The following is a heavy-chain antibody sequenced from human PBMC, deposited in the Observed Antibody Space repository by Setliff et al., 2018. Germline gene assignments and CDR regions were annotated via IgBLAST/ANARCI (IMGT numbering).Heavy chain of an antibody. V-gene: IGHV3-23*03. Sequence: PGGSLRLSCAASGFNFSPYAMSWVRQAPGKGLEWVSTIYSGDRDTFYTYSVKGRFTTFRDGSTNTLYLQMTRLRAEDTAVYYCAKPQVELRWGFESWGQGTRVTVSS. CDR1: GFNFSPYA. CDR3: AKPQVELRWGFES. D-gene: IGHD1-7*01. CDR2: IYSGDRDT. J-gene: IGHJ4*02.